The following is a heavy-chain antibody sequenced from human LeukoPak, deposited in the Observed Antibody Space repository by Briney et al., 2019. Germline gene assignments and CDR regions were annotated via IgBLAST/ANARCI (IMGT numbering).Heavy chain of an antibody. CDR3: AKDLDSNGYYLDAFDI. CDR2: ISYDGSNK. Sequence: PGGSLRLSCAASGFTFSSYGMHWVRQAPGKGLEWVAIISYDGSNKYYADSVKGRFTIYRDNSKKALYLQMNSLRAEDTAVYYCAKDLDSNGYYLDAFDIWGQGTMVTVSS. D-gene: IGHD3-22*01. CDR1: GFTFSSYG. V-gene: IGHV3-30*18. J-gene: IGHJ3*02.